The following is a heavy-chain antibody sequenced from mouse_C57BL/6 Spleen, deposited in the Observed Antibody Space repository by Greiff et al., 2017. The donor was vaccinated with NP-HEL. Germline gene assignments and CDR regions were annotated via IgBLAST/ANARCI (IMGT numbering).Heavy chain of an antibody. CDR2: TFYSGIT. D-gene: IGHD2-5*01. CDR1: GFSINSDCY. V-gene: IGHV3-3*01. CDR3: ARAYSNYGSAYAMDY. J-gene: IGHJ4*01. Sequence: EVQLQESGPSLVRPSQTLSLTCTVTGFSINSDCYWIWIRQFPGNKLEYIGYTFYSGITYYNPSLESRTYITRDTSKNQFSLKLSSVTTEDTATYYCARAYSNYGSAYAMDYWGQGTSVTVSS.